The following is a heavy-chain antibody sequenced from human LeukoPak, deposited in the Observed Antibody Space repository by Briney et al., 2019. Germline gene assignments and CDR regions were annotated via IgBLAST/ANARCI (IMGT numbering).Heavy chain of an antibody. D-gene: IGHD3-3*01. CDR2: INHSGST. CDR1: GGSFSGYY. V-gene: IGHV4-34*01. Sequence: PSETLSLTCAVYGGSFSGYYWSWIRQPPGKGLEWIGEINHSGSTNYNPSLKSRVTISVDTSQNQFSLKLSSVTAADTAVYYCARGDIEYYDFWSGSFETSYYFDYWGQGTLVTVSS. CDR3: ARGDIEYYDFWSGSFETSYYFDY. J-gene: IGHJ4*02.